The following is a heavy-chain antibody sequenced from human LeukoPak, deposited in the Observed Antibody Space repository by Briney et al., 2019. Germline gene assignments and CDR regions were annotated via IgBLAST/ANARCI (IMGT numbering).Heavy chain of an antibody. J-gene: IGHJ4*02. D-gene: IGHD4-23*01. CDR1: GGSIRSYY. V-gene: IGHV4-4*07. CDR2: IYSSGSI. Sequence: SETLSLTCTVSGGSIRSYYWTWMRQPAGKVLEWIGRIYSSGSINYNSSLKSRVTMSVDTSKNQFSLKLSSVTAADTAVYYCARDISFGNSRYFDYRGQGTLVTVSS. CDR3: ARDISFGNSRYFDY.